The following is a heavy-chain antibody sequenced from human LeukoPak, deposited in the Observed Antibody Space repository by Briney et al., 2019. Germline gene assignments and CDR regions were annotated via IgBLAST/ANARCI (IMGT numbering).Heavy chain of an antibody. D-gene: IGHD3-22*01. CDR2: LSWNSGGI. Sequence: GGSLRLSCAASRFTFDDDAMQWVRQAPGEGLEWVSGLSWNSGGIGYADSVKGRFTISRDNAKNSLYLQMNSLRAEDTALYYCAKDRNSHYYDSSGPLDYWGQGTLVTVSS. V-gene: IGHV3-9*01. CDR3: AKDRNSHYYDSSGPLDY. CDR1: RFTFDDDA. J-gene: IGHJ4*02.